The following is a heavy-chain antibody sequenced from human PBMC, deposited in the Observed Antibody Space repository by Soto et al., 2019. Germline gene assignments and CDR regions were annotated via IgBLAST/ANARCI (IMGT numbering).Heavy chain of an antibody. D-gene: IGHD4-4*01. J-gene: IGHJ6*02. CDR1: GFTFSSYA. Sequence: GGSLRLSCAASGFTFSSYAMSWVRQAPGKGLEWVSAISGSGGSTYYADSVKGRFTISRDNSKNTLYLQMNSLRAEDTAVYYYANVPTVRYYGMDVWGQGTTVTVSS. CDR2: ISGSGGST. CDR3: ANVPTVRYYGMDV. V-gene: IGHV3-23*01.